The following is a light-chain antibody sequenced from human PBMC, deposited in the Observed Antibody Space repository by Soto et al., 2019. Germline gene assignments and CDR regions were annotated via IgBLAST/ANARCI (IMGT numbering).Light chain of an antibody. CDR2: WAS. CDR1: QSVLYTSNNKNC. Sequence: DIVMTQSPDSLAVSLGERATIHCKSSQSVLYTSNNKNCLAWFQKKPGQPPKLLIFWASTREFGVPDRFSGSGSVTDFTITISSLQPEDVAIYYCQQYYTTPITFGQGTRLEIK. J-gene: IGKJ5*01. V-gene: IGKV4-1*01. CDR3: QQYYTTPIT.